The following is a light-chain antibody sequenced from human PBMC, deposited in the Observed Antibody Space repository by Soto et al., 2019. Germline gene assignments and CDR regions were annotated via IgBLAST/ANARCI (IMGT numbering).Light chain of an antibody. Sequence: QSVLTQPASVSGSPRQSITISCTGTSSDVGGYKYVSWYQQHPGKAPKLMIYEVSNRPSGVSNRFSGSKSGYTASLTISGLQAEDEADYYCTSYTSSSTLVFGGGTKLTDL. J-gene: IGLJ2*01. CDR3: TSYTSSSTLV. CDR1: SSDVGGYKY. V-gene: IGLV2-14*01. CDR2: EVS.